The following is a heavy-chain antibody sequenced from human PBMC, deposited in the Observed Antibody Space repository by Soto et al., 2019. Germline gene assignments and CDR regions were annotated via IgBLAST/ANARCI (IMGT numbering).Heavy chain of an antibody. CDR3: ARDPIAVGTFPYYYMDV. CDR2: INPSGGST. Sequence: GASVKVSCKASGYTFTSYYMHWVRQAPGQGLEWMGIINPSGGSTSYAQKFQGRVTTTRDTSTSTVYMELSSLRSEDTAVYYCARDPIAVGTFPYYYMDVWGKGTTVTVSS. J-gene: IGHJ6*03. CDR1: GYTFTSYY. D-gene: IGHD6-19*01. V-gene: IGHV1-46*03.